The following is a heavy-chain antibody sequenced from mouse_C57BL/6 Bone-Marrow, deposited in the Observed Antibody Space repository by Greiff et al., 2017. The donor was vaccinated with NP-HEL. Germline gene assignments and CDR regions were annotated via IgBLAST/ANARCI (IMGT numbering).Heavy chain of an antibody. D-gene: IGHD1-1*01. V-gene: IGHV5-2*01. CDR3: ARQGYYFGWFAY. CDR2: INSDGGST. CDR1: EYEFPSHD. Sequence: DVKLVESGGGLVQPGESLKLSCESNEYEFPSHDMSWVRKTPEKRLELVAAINSDGGSTYYPDTMERRFIISRDNTKKTLYLQMSSLRSEDTALYYCARQGYYFGWFAYWGQGTLVTVSA. J-gene: IGHJ3*01.